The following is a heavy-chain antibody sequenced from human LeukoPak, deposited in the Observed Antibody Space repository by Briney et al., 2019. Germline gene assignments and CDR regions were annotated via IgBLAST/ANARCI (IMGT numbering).Heavy chain of an antibody. V-gene: IGHV4-38-2*02. CDR1: GYSISSGYY. CDR3: ARDPVVVAATGNWFDP. CDR2: IYHSGST. D-gene: IGHD2-15*01. J-gene: IGHJ5*02. Sequence: SETLSLTCTVSGYSISSGYYWGWIRQPPGKGLEWIGSIYHSGSTYYNPSLKSRVTISVDTSKNQFSLKLSSVTAADTAAYYCARDPVVVAATGNWFDPWGQGTLVTVSS.